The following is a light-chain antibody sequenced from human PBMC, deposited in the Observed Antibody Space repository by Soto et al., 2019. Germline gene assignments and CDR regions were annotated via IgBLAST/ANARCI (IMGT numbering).Light chain of an antibody. V-gene: IGKV3-20*01. CDR2: DAS. J-gene: IGKJ1*01. CDR3: QQYGSSPRT. Sequence: EIVVTQSPGTLSLSPGERATLSCRASQSVSSSSLAWYQQKPGQAPRLLLYDASSRATGIPDRFSGSGSGTDFTLTISRLEPEDFAVYYCQQYGSSPRTFGQGTKVDIK. CDR1: QSVSSSS.